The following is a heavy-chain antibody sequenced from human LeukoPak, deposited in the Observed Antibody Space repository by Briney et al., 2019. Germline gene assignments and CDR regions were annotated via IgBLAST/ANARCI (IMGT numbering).Heavy chain of an antibody. J-gene: IGHJ5*02. CDR1: GYSFTSYW. D-gene: IGHD6-13*01. Sequence: GASLMASFKGSGYSFTSYWIGWVRQMPGKGLEWMGIIYPGDSDTRYSPSFQGQVTISADKSISAAYLQWSSLKASDTAMYYCARQQLVPNWFDPWGEGPLLTVSS. CDR3: ARQQLVPNWFDP. V-gene: IGHV5-51*01. CDR2: IYPGDSDT.